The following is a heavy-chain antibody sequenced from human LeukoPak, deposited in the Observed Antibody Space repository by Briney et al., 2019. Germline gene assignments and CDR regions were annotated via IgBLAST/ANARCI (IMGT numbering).Heavy chain of an antibody. Sequence: AGGSLRLSCAASGFTFSSYSMNWVRQAPGKGLEWVSSISSSSSYIYYADSVKGRFTISRDNAKNSLYLQMNSLRAEGTAVYYCARGTVEGRRGERYFDYWGQGTLVTVSS. CDR2: ISSSSSYI. J-gene: IGHJ4*02. CDR3: ARGTVEGRRGERYFDY. D-gene: IGHD4-23*01. CDR1: GFTFSSYS. V-gene: IGHV3-21*01.